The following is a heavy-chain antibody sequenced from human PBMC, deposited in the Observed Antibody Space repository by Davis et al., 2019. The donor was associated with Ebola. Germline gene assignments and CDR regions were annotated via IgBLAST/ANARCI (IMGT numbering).Heavy chain of an antibody. V-gene: IGHV4-59*01. Sequence: ESLKISCAASGFTLSGYSMNWVRQAPGKGLEWIGYIYYTGDTKYNPSLRSRVTISTDTSKNQFSLTLTSVSAADTAMYYCARGQGPPYFCGAACAPGGLMDSWGQGNLVTVAS. CDR2: IYYTGDT. CDR3: ARGQGPPYFCGAACAPGGLMDS. J-gene: IGHJ4*02. D-gene: IGHD2-21*01. CDR1: GFTLSGYS.